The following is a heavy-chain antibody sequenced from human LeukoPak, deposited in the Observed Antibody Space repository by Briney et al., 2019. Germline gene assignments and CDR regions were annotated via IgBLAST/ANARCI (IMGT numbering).Heavy chain of an antibody. D-gene: IGHD4-11*01. CDR2: ISYDGSNK. CDR1: GFTFSSYG. CDR3: AKDLPGTTHFYYYGMDV. V-gene: IGHV3-30*18. Sequence: PGGSLRLSCAASGFTFSSYGMHWVRQAPGKGLEWVAVISYDGSNKYYADSVKGRFTISRDNSKNTLYLQMNSLRAEDTAVYYCAKDLPGTTHFYYYGMDVWGQGTTVTVSS. J-gene: IGHJ6*02.